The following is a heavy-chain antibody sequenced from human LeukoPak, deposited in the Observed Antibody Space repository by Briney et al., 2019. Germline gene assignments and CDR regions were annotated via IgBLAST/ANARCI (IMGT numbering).Heavy chain of an antibody. CDR1: GYTFTSYD. D-gene: IGHD5-18*01. Sequence: GASVKVSCKASGYTFTSYDINWVRQATGQGLAWMGWMNPNSGNTGYAQKFQGRVTMTRNTSISTAYMELSSLRSEDTAVYYCARVGIQLWLIYDYWGQGTLVTVSS. V-gene: IGHV1-8*01. CDR3: ARVGIQLWLIYDY. J-gene: IGHJ4*02. CDR2: MNPNSGNT.